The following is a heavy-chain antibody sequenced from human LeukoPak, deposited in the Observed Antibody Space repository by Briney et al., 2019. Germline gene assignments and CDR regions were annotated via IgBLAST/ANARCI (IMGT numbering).Heavy chain of an antibody. D-gene: IGHD2-15*01. J-gene: IGHJ3*02. CDR3: ARPGLNTDIVAGAFDI. V-gene: IGHV1-46*01. Sequence: ASVKVSCKASGYTFTSYYMHWVRQAPGQGLEWMGIINPSGGSTSYAQKFQGRVTMTRDTSTSTVYMELSSLRSEDTAVYYCARPGLNTDIVAGAFDIWGQGAMVTVSS. CDR1: GYTFTSYY. CDR2: INPSGGST.